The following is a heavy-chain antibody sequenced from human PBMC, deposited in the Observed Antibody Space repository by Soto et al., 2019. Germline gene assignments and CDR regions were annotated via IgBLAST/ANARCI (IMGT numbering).Heavy chain of an antibody. Sequence: SETLSLTCAVYGGSFSGYYWTWIRQPPGTGLEWIGEINHSGSTNYNPSLKSRVTISVDTSKNQFSLKLTSVTAADTAVYYCACDKLPGLLSYPTQRSSDL. V-gene: IGHV4-34*01. J-gene: IGHJ2*01. CDR1: GGSFSGYY. D-gene: IGHD2-15*01. CDR3: ACDKLPGLLSYPTQRSSDL. CDR2: INHSGST.